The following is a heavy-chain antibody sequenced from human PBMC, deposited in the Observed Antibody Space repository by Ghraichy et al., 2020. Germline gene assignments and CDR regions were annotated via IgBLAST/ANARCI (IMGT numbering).Heavy chain of an antibody. CDR3: ARGSYYYGSGSYYNVGGMDV. V-gene: IGHV4-59*01. J-gene: IGHJ6*02. CDR2: IYYSGST. Sequence: SETLSLTCTVSGGSISSYYWSWIRQPPGKGLEWIGYIYYSGSTNYNPSLKSRVTISVDTSKNQFSLKLSSVTAADTAVYYCARGSYYYGSGSYYNVGGMDVWGQGTTVTVSS. D-gene: IGHD3-10*01. CDR1: GGSISSYY.